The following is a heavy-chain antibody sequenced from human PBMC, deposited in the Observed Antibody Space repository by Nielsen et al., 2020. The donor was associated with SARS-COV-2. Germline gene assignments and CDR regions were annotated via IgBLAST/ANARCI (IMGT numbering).Heavy chain of an antibody. V-gene: IGHV3-21*01. Sequence: GGSLRLSCAASGFSFNTYSMNWVRQAPGKGLEWVSSISSSSLYIYYADSVKGRFTISRDNARNSLYLQMNSLRAEDTAVYYCARLRGYTHFDYWGQGILVTVSS. CDR3: ARLRGYTHFDY. CDR2: ISSSSLYI. D-gene: IGHD5-12*01. J-gene: IGHJ4*02. CDR1: GFSFNTYS.